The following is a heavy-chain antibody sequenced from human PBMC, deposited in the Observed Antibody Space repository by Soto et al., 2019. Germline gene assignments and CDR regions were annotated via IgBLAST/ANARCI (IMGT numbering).Heavy chain of an antibody. D-gene: IGHD3-22*01. J-gene: IGHJ6*02. Sequence: SVKVSRKASGGTFSSYAINWVRQAPGQGLEWMGGIIPIFGTPNYAQKFQGRVTITADESTSTAYMELSSLRSEDTAVYYCARGTFEYYDTSGLFPLYYYYGMDVWGQGTTVTVSS. CDR2: IIPIFGTP. V-gene: IGHV1-69*13. CDR3: ARGTFEYYDTSGLFPLYYYYGMDV. CDR1: GGTFSSYA.